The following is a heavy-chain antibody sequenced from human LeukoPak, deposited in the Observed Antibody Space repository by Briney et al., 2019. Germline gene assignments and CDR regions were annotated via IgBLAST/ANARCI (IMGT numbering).Heavy chain of an antibody. CDR3: ARGHPLGYCSGGSCSPHYYYYYGMDV. CDR2: MNPNSGNT. Sequence: ASVKVSCKASGYTFTSYDINWVRQATGQGLEWMGWMNPNSGNTGYAQKFQGRDTMTRNTSISTAYMELSSLRSEDTAVYYCARGHPLGYCSGGSCSPHYYYYYGMDVWGQGTTVTVSS. D-gene: IGHD2-15*01. J-gene: IGHJ6*02. V-gene: IGHV1-8*01. CDR1: GYTFTSYD.